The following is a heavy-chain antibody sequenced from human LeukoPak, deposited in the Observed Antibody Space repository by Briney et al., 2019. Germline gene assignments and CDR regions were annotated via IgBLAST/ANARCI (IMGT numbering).Heavy chain of an antibody. CDR2: INHSGST. J-gene: IGHJ4*02. D-gene: IGHD2-21*01. V-gene: IGHV4-34*01. Sequence: PSETLSLTCAVYGGSFSGYYWSWIRQPPGKGLEWIGEINHSGSTNYNPSLKSRVTISVDTSKNQFSLKLSSVTAADTAVYYCARTRTAGYSISWSGFYYFDYWGQGTLVTVSS. CDR3: ARTRTAGYSISWSGFYYFDY. CDR1: GGSFSGYY.